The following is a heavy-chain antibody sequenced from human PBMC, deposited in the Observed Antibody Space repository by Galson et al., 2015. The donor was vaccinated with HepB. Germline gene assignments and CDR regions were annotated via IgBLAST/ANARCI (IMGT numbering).Heavy chain of an antibody. CDR2: ISSSGSTI. D-gene: IGHD4-11*01. CDR3: ARDRGNDYPYYFDY. V-gene: IGHV3-48*03. CDR1: GFTFSSYE. Sequence: SLRLSCAASGFTFSSYEMNWVRQAPGRGLEWVSYISSSGSTIYYADSVKGRFTISRDNAKNSLCLQMNSLRAEDTAVYYCARDRGNDYPYYFDYWGQGTLVTVSS. J-gene: IGHJ4*02.